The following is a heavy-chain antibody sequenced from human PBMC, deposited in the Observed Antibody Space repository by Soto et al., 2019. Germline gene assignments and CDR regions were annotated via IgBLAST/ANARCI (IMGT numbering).Heavy chain of an antibody. Sequence: QITLKESGPTLVKPTQTLTLTCTFSKFSLSTSGVGVGWIRQPPGKALEWLALIYWDDDQHYSPTLKGRLTIIKDTSKDKGVLTMTNMDPVDTATYFCAHRSSGYYYWFDPWGQGTLVTVSS. CDR3: AHRSSGYYYWFDP. J-gene: IGHJ5*02. CDR2: IYWDDDQ. V-gene: IGHV2-5*02. CDR1: KFSLSTSGVG. D-gene: IGHD3-22*01.